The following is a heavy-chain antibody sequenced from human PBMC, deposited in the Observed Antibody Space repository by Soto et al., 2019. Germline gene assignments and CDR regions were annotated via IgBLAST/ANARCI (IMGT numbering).Heavy chain of an antibody. Sequence: PGGSLRLSCAASGFTFSSYAMSWVRQAPEKGLEWVSAISGSGGSTYYADSVKGRFTIFRDNSKNTLYLQMNSLRAEDTAVYYCAKDGAYYDFWSGRPNYYYYGMDVWGQGTTVTVSS. V-gene: IGHV3-23*01. J-gene: IGHJ6*02. CDR2: ISGSGGST. CDR3: AKDGAYYDFWSGRPNYYYYGMDV. D-gene: IGHD3-3*01. CDR1: GFTFSSYA.